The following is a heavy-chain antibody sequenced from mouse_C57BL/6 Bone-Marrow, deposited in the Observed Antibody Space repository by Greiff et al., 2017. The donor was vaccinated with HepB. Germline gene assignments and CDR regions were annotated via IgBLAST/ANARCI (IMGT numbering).Heavy chain of an antibody. D-gene: IGHD1-1*01. Sequence: ESGPGLVKPSQSLSLTCSVTGYSITSGYYWNWIRQFPGNKLEWRGYISYDGSNNYNPSLKNRISITRDTSKNQFFLKLNSVTTEDTATYYCARGEGITTVVPDYWGQGTTLTVSS. CDR1: GYSITSGYY. J-gene: IGHJ2*01. CDR2: ISYDGSN. V-gene: IGHV3-6*01. CDR3: ARGEGITTVVPDY.